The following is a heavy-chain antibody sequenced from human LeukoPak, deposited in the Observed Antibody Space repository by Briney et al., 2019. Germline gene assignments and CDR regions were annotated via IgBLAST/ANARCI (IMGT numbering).Heavy chain of an antibody. CDR3: ANTRAAGFAPPYLDP. J-gene: IGHJ5*02. Sequence: ASVKVSCKASGYTFTSYYMHWVRQAPGQGLEWMGIINPSGGSTSYAQKFQGRVTITADESTSTAYMELSSLRSEDTAVYYCANTRAAGFAPPYLDPWGQGTLVTVSS. V-gene: IGHV1-46*01. D-gene: IGHD6-13*01. CDR2: INPSGGST. CDR1: GYTFTSYY.